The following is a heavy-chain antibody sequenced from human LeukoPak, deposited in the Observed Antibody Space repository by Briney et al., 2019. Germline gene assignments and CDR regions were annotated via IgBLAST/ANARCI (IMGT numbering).Heavy chain of an antibody. D-gene: IGHD6-13*01. CDR1: GYSISSGYY. CDR2: IYHSGST. J-gene: IGHJ4*02. V-gene: IGHV4-38-2*01. CDR3: ARLSPQLGDFDY. Sequence: SETLSLACAVSGYSISSGYYWGWIRQPPGKGLEWIGRIYHSGSTYYNPSLKSRVTISVDTSKNPFSLKLSSLTAADTAVYYCARLSPQLGDFDYWGQGTLVTASS.